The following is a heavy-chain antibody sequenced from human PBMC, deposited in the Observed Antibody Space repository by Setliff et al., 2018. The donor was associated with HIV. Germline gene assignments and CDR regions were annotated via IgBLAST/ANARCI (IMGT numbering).Heavy chain of an antibody. CDR3: AREHFWSGYYSYDAFDI. CDR2: IDYSGST. CDR1: GGSISEYY. Sequence: KTSETLSLTCTVSGGSISEYYWSWIRQPPGKGLEWIGYIDYSGSTNYNASLKSRLTMSIDTSKSQFSLKLSSVTAADTAVYYCAREHFWSGYYSYDAFDIWGQGTMVTVSS. V-gene: IGHV4-59*12. D-gene: IGHD3-3*02. J-gene: IGHJ3*02.